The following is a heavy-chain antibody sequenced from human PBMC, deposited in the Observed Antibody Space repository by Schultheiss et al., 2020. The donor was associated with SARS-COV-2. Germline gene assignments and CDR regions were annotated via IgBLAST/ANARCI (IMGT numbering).Heavy chain of an antibody. CDR3: ARTLSAGDTDY. CDR1: GGTFSSYT. Sequence: SVKVSCKAPGGTFSSYTISWVRQAPGQGLEWMGRIIPILGIANYAQKFQGRVTITADKSTSTAYMELSSLRSEDTAVYYCARTLSAGDTDYWGQGTLVTVSS. CDR2: IIPILGIA. V-gene: IGHV1-69*02. J-gene: IGHJ4*02. D-gene: IGHD3-16*01.